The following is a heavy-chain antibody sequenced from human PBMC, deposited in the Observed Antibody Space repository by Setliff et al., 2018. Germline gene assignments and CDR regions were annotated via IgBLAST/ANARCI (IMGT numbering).Heavy chain of an antibody. J-gene: IGHJ4*02. V-gene: IGHV1-18*01. CDR2: ISPYNSNT. Sequence: ASVKVSCKASGYTFATYGISWVRQAPGQGLEWMGWISPYNSNTNYAQNFQGRVTMTTDTSTSTAYMELRSLRSDDTAMYYCARDLSTTVMTRSWYYFDYGGQGTLVTVSS. CDR3: ARDLSTTVMTRSWYYFDY. D-gene: IGHD4-17*01. CDR1: GYTFATYG.